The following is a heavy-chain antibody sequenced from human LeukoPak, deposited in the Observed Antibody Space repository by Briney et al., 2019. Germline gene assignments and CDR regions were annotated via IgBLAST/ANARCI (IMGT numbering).Heavy chain of an antibody. V-gene: IGHV3-20*04. CDR1: GFSFGTYG. CDR2: INWNGAST. CDR3: ARDRGWLQFEPSAFDI. D-gene: IGHD5-24*01. Sequence: TGGSLRLSCAASGFSFGTYGMSWVRQVPGKGLEWVSGINWNGASTVYADSVKGRFTISRDNAKNSLYLQMNSLRAEDTAVYYCARDRGWLQFEPSAFDIWGQGTMVTVSS. J-gene: IGHJ3*02.